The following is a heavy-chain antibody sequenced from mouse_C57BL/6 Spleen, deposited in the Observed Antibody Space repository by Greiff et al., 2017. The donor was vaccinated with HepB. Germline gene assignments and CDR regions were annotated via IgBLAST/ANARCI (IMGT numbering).Heavy chain of an antibody. CDR3: ASSDGYLFAY. Sequence: VQLKESGPGLVKPSQSLSLTCSVTGYSITSGYYWNWIRQFPGNKLEWMGYISYDGSNNYNPSLKNRISIPRDTSKNQFFLKLNSVTTEDTATYYGASSDGYLFAYWGQGTLVTVSA. CDR2: ISYDGSN. D-gene: IGHD2-3*01. J-gene: IGHJ3*01. V-gene: IGHV3-6*01. CDR1: GYSITSGYY.